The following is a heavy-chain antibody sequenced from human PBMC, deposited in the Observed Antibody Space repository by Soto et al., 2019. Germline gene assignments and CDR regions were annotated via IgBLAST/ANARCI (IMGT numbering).Heavy chain of an antibody. CDR1: GFSLTSPGMC. CDR3: ARSIRGPRRFNGMDV. D-gene: IGHD1-20*01. V-gene: IGHV2-70*13. CDR2: IERDDDDK. J-gene: IGHJ6*02. Sequence: SGPTLVNPTETLTVTCTFSGFSLTSPGMCVSWIRQSPGKALEWLALIERDDDDKYYSTSLKTRLTISKDTRKNQVVLTMANMDPADTATYYCARSIRGPRRFNGMDVWGQGTTVTVSS.